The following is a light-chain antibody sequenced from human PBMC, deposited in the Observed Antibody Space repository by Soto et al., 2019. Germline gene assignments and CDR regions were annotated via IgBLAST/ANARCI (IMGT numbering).Light chain of an antibody. CDR1: SSNIGSNY. CDR3: AAWDDSLSGPWV. CDR2: RNN. Sequence: QSVLTQPPSASGTPGQRVTISYSGSSSNIGSNYVYWYQQLPGTAPKLLIYRNNQRPSGVPDRFSGYKSGTSASLAISGLRSEDEADYYCAAWDDSLSGPWVFGGGTKLTVL. J-gene: IGLJ3*02. V-gene: IGLV1-47*01.